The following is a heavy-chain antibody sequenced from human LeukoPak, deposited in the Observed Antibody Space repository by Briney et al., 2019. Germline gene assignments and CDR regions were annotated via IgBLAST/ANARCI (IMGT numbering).Heavy chain of an antibody. CDR3: VKDRRPLRVGAIDY. CDR1: GFTFSSYV. CDR2: LSASGATT. V-gene: IGHV3-23*01. J-gene: IGHJ4*02. D-gene: IGHD1-26*01. Sequence: PGGSLRLSCAASGFTFSSYVLSWVRQAPGKGLEWVSGLSASGATTYYADSVKGRFTISRDNSKNTLYLQMNSLRAEDTAIYYCVKDRRPLRVGAIDYWGQGTLVTVSS.